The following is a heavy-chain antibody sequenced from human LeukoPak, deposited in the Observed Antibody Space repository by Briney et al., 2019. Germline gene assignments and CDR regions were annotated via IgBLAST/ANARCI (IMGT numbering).Heavy chain of an antibody. CDR3: AREYKWFGGYYFDY. D-gene: IGHD3-10*01. CDR2: IKQDGSEK. Sequence: GGSLRLSCVASGFTFSNYWMSWVRQAPGKGLEWVANIKQDGSEKYYVDSVKGRFTISRDNAKNSLYLQMNSLRAEDTAVYYCAREYKWFGGYYFDYWGQGTLVTVSS. J-gene: IGHJ4*02. CDR1: GFTFSNYW. V-gene: IGHV3-7*01.